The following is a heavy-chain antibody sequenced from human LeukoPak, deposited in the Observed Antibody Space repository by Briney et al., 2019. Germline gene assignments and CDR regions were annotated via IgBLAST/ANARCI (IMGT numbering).Heavy chain of an antibody. CDR3: ASQHSSGWNTENY. J-gene: IGHJ4*02. CDR1: GFTFSSYA. D-gene: IGHD6-19*01. Sequence: GGSLRLSCAASGFTFSSYAMHWVRQAPGKGLEWVAVISYDGSNKYYADSVKGRFTISRDNSKYTLYLQMNSLRAEDTAVYYCASQHSSGWNTENYWGQGTLVTVSS. V-gene: IGHV3-30*04. CDR2: ISYDGSNK.